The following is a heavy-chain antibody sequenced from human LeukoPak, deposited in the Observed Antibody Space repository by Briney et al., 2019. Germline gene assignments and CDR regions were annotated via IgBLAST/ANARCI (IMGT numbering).Heavy chain of an antibody. CDR3: ARARGYSYGTHDY. J-gene: IGHJ4*02. CDR2: IIPILGIA. V-gene: IGHV1-69*04. Sequence: SVKVSCKASGGTFSSYAISWVRQAPGQGLEWMGRIIPILGIANYAQKFQGRVTTTADKSTSTAYMELSSLRSEDTAVYYCARARGYSYGTHDYWGQGTLVTVSS. D-gene: IGHD5-18*01. CDR1: GGTFSSYA.